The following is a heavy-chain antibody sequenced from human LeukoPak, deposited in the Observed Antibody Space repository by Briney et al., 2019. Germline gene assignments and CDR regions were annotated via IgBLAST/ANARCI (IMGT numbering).Heavy chain of an antibody. V-gene: IGHV1-69*05. D-gene: IGHD2/OR15-2a*01. J-gene: IGHJ4*02. Sequence: SVKVSCKASGGTFSSYAISWVRQAPGQGLEWMGGIIPIFGTANYAQKFQGRVTITTDESTSTAYMELSSLRSEDTAVYYCARGPPEYYYFDYWGQGTLVTVSS. CDR2: IIPIFGTA. CDR3: ARGPPEYYYFDY. CDR1: GGTFSSYA.